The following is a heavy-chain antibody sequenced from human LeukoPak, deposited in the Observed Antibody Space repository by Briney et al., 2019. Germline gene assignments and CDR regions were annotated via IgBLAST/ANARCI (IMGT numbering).Heavy chain of an antibody. CDR2: MNPNSGNT. D-gene: IGHD3-10*01. Sequence: ASVKVSCKASGYTFTSYDINWVRQATGQGLEWMGWMNPNSGNTGYAQKFQGRVTMIRNTSISTAYMELSSLRSEDTAVYYCARLWFGEFGFDPWGQGTLVIVSS. J-gene: IGHJ5*02. V-gene: IGHV1-8*01. CDR1: GYTFTSYD. CDR3: ARLWFGEFGFDP.